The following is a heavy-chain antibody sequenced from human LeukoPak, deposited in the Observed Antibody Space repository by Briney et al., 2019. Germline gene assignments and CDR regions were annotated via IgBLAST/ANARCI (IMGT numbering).Heavy chain of an antibody. CDR1: AFTFSSYE. J-gene: IGHJ4*02. Sequence: GGSLRLSCAASAFTFSSYEMNWVRQAPGKGLEWVSYIGSSGSVIYYADSVKGRFTISRDNAKNTLYLQMNSLRAEDTAVYYCVREPQAEHYFDYWGQGTLVTVSS. D-gene: IGHD1-14*01. CDR3: VREPQAEHYFDY. CDR2: IGSSGSVI. V-gene: IGHV3-48*03.